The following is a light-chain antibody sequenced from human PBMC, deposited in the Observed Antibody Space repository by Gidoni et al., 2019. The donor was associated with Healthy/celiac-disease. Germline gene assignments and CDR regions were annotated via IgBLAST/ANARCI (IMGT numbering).Light chain of an antibody. CDR2: GNS. J-gene: IGLJ2*01. V-gene: IGLV1-40*01. Sequence: QSVLTQPPSVSGAPGQRVIISCTGSSSNIGAGYDVHWYQQLPGTAPKLLIYGNSTRPSGVPDRFSGSKSGTSASLAITGLQAEDEADYYCQSYDSSLSASVVFGGGTKLTVL. CDR1: SSNIGAGYD. CDR3: QSYDSSLSASVV.